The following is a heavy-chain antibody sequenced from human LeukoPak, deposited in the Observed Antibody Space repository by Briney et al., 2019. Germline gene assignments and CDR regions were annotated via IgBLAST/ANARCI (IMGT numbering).Heavy chain of an antibody. D-gene: IGHD6-6*01. CDR2: IYYSGST. CDR3: ARSREEYSSSSLDY. Sequence: SETLSLTCTVSGGSISSYYWSWIRQPPGKGLEWIGYIYYSGSTNYNPSLKSRVTISVDTSKNQFSLKLSSVTAADTAVHYCARSREEYSSSSLDYWGQGTLVTVSS. CDR1: GGSISSYY. J-gene: IGHJ4*02. V-gene: IGHV4-59*01.